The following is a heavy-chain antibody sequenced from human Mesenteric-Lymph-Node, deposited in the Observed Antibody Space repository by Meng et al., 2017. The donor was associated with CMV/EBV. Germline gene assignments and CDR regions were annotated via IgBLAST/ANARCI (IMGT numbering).Heavy chain of an antibody. V-gene: IGHV4-38-2*01. Sequence: ESLKISCAASGFTFSSYWMSWVRQAPGKGLEWIGSIYHSGSTYYNPSLKSRLTISVDTSKNQFSLKLSSVTAADTAVYYCARAPHYCSSTSCLHYYSYGMDVWGQGTTVTVSS. J-gene: IGHJ6*02. D-gene: IGHD2-2*01. CDR2: IYHSGST. CDR3: ARAPHYCSSTSCLHYYSYGMDV. CDR1: GFTFSSYW.